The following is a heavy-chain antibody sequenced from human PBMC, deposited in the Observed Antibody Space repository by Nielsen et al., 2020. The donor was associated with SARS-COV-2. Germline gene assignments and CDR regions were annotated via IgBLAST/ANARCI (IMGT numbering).Heavy chain of an antibody. D-gene: IGHD1-1*01. CDR3: ARRNDDGAFDI. CDR1: GYTFTYRY. J-gene: IGHJ3*02. Sequence: SVKVSCKASGYTFTYRYLHWVRQAPRQALEWMGWITPFNGNTNYVQKFQDRVTITRDRSMSTAYMELSSLRSEDTAMYYCARRNDDGAFDIWGQGTMVTVSS. V-gene: IGHV1-45*03. CDR2: ITPFNGNT.